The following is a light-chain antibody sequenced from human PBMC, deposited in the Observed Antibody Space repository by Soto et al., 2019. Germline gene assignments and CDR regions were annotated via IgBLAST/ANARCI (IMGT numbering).Light chain of an antibody. Sequence: QSVLTQPTSVSGTPGQRVTISCSGSSSNIGSNPVNWYQQLPGTAPKLLIYSHNQRPTGVPDRFSGSTSGTSASLAISGLQSEDETDYYCAAWDDSLNGWVFGGGTKVTVL. CDR2: SHN. CDR3: AAWDDSLNGWV. CDR1: SSNIGSNP. J-gene: IGLJ3*02. V-gene: IGLV1-44*01.